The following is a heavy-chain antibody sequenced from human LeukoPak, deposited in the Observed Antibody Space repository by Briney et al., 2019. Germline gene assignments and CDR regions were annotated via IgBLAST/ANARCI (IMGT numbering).Heavy chain of an antibody. J-gene: IGHJ4*02. D-gene: IGHD6-13*01. CDR1: GGSFSGYY. Sequence: SETLSLTCAVYGGSFSGYYCSWIRQPPGKGLEWIGEINHSGSTNYNPSLKSRVTMSVDTSKNQFSLKLSSVTAADTAVYYCARLGAAGTSRWGQGTLVTVSS. CDR2: INHSGST. CDR3: ARLGAAGTSR. V-gene: IGHV4-34*01.